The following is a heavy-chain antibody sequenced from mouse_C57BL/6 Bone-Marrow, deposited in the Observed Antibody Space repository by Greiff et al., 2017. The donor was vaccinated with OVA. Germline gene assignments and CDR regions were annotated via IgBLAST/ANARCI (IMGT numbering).Heavy chain of an antibody. V-gene: IGHV5-12*01. CDR1: GFTFSDYY. CDR3: ARGDCYAMDY. D-gene: IGHD3-3*01. Sequence: EVMLVESGGGLVQPGGSLKLSCAASGFTFSDYYMYWVRQTPEKRLEWVAYISNGGGSTYYPDTVKGRFTISRDNAKNTLYLQMSRLKSEDTAMYYCARGDCYAMDYWGQGTSVTVSS. J-gene: IGHJ4*01. CDR2: ISNGGGST.